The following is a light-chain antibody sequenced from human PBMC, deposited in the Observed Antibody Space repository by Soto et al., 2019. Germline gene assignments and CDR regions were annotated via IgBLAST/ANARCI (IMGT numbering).Light chain of an antibody. Sequence: DIVMTQSPDSLAVSLGERATINCKSSQSVLYSSNNKNYLAWYQQKPGQPPKLLIYWASTRESGVPDRFSGSGSGTDFTLTISSLQAEDVAVYYCQHYGASPYTFGQGTELEIK. J-gene: IGKJ2*01. CDR3: QHYGASPYT. CDR2: WAS. CDR1: QSVLYSSNNKNY. V-gene: IGKV4-1*01.